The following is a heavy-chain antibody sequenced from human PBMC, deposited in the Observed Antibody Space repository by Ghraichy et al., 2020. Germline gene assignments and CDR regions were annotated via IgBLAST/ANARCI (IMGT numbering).Heavy chain of an antibody. V-gene: IGHV3-7*01. D-gene: IGHD6-6*01. J-gene: IGHJ6*02. CDR2: IKQDGSEK. CDR3: ARDEGQLNYYYYYGMDV. CDR1: GFTFSSYW. Sequence: GGSLRLSCAASGFTFSSYWMSWVRQAPGKGLEWVANIKQDGSEKYYVDSVKGRFTISRDNAKNSLYLQMNSLRAEDTAVYYCARDEGQLNYYYYYGMDVWGQGTTVTVSS.